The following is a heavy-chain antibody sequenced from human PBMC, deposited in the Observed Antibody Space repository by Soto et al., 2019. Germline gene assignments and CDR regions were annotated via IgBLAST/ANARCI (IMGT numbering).Heavy chain of an antibody. CDR1: GGSFSGYY. V-gene: IGHV4-34*01. CDR2: INHSGST. Sequence: SETLSLTCAVYGGSFSGYYWSWIRQPPGKGLEWIGEINHSGSTNYNPSLKSRVTISVDTSKNQFSLKLSSVTAADMAVYHCARRGSGSYYNARWFDPWGQGTLVTVSS. J-gene: IGHJ5*02. D-gene: IGHD3-10*01. CDR3: ARRGSGSYYNARWFDP.